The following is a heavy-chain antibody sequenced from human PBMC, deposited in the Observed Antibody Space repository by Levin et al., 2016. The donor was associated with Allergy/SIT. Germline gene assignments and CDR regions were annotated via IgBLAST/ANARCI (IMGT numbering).Heavy chain of an antibody. CDR2: IYPGDSDT. D-gene: IGHD2-15*01. Sequence: GESLKISCKGSGYSFTSYWIGWVRQMPGKGLEWMGIIYPGDSDTRYSPSFQGQVTISADKSISTAYLQWSSLKASDTAMYYCARRGYCSGGSCYSSLAYYGMDVWGQGTTVTVSS. CDR3: ARRGYCSGGSCYSSLAYYGMDV. CDR1: GYSFTSYW. V-gene: IGHV5-51*01. J-gene: IGHJ6*02.